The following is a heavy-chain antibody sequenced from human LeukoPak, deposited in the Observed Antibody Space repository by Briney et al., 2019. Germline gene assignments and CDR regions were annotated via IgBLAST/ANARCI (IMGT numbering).Heavy chain of an antibody. D-gene: IGHD3-10*01. CDR3: ARGGVAAKYYFDY. J-gene: IGHJ4*02. Sequence: PSETLSLTCTVSGGSISPLYWGWIRQPPGKGLEFIGYIYYSGTTNYNPSLRSRVTLSVDTSKNQFSLKLSSVTAADTAVYYCARGGVAAKYYFDYWCPGTLVTVSS. CDR2: IYYSGTT. V-gene: IGHV4-59*11. CDR1: GGSISPLY.